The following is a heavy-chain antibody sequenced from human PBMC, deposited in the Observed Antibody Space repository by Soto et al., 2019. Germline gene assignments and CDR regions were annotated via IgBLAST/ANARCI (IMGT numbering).Heavy chain of an antibody. CDR1: GYTLTYYD. V-gene: IGHV1-46*01. D-gene: IGHD2-15*01. J-gene: IGHJ2*01. CDR2: LNPRISTT. Sequence: QVQLVQSGAEVKKPGASVKVSCQASGYTLTYYDLHWVRQATGQGLEWMAMLNPRISTTSYAQKCRGRLTVTRETSTGTVYMELNSLTSEDTAVYYCARPAANILFPHFDRWGRGTLVSVSS. CDR3: ARPAANILFPHFDR.